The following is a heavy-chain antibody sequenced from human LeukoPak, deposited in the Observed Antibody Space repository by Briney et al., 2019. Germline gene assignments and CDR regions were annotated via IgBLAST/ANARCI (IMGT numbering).Heavy chain of an antibody. CDR3: ARDPHNPGPIDY. Sequence: GGSLRLSCAASGFTFSSYSVNWVRQAPGKGLEWVSSISGNNNYIYYADSVGGRFTISRDNARDSLFLQMDSLRAEDTAVYYCARDPHNPGPIDYWGQGTLVTVSS. CDR2: ISGNNNYI. CDR1: GFTFSSYS. V-gene: IGHV3-21*01. J-gene: IGHJ4*02.